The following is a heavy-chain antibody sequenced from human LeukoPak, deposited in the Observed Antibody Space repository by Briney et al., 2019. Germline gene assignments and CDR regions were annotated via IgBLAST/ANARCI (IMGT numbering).Heavy chain of an antibody. Sequence: ASVKVSCKASGYTFTGYYMHWVRQAPGQGLEWMGWINPNSGGTNYAQKLQGRVTMTTDTSTSTAYMELRSLRSDDTAVYYCARVIVVVTAVAFDIWGQGTMVTVSS. CDR1: GYTFTGYY. J-gene: IGHJ3*02. V-gene: IGHV1-2*02. CDR3: ARVIVVVTAVAFDI. D-gene: IGHD2-21*02. CDR2: INPNSGGT.